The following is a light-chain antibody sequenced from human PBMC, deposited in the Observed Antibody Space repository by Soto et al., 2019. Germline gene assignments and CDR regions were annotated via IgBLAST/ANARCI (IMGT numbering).Light chain of an antibody. CDR2: EGN. CDR3: CSYAGSSTYV. V-gene: IGLV2-23*01. Sequence: QFVLTQPASVSAYVGQSITISCTGTSSDVGAYNLVSWYQQYPGKAPKLMMHEGNKRPSGVSNRFAGAKSDNTGSLTSFYLQAEDEADYYCCSYAGSSTYVFGTGTKLTVL. J-gene: IGLJ1*01. CDR1: SSDVGAYNL.